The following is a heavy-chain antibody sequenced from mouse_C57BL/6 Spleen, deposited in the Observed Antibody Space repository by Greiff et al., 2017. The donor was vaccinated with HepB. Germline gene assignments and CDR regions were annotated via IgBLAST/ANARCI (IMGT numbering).Heavy chain of an antibody. CDR2: ISSGGDYI. D-gene: IGHD2-10*02. J-gene: IGHJ2*01. CDR3: TRYGPTYYFDY. CDR1: GFTFSSYA. Sequence: EVKLVESGEGLVKPGGSLKLSCAASGFTFSSYAMSWVRQTPEKRLEWVAYISSGGDYIYYADTVKGRVTISRDNARNTLYLQMSSLKSEDTAMYYCTRYGPTYYFDYWGQGTTLTVSS. V-gene: IGHV5-9-1*02.